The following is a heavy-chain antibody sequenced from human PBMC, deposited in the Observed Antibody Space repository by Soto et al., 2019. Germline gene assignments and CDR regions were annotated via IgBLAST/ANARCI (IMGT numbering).Heavy chain of an antibody. CDR3: AKDNGPSWSPIMITFGGVIGLFDY. D-gene: IGHD3-16*02. V-gene: IGHV3-23*01. J-gene: IGHJ4*02. Sequence: GGSLRLSCAASGFTFSSYAMSWVRQAPGKGLEWVSAISGSGGSTYYADSVKGRFTISRDNSKNTLYLQMNSLRAEDTAVYYCAKDNGPSWSPIMITFGGVIGLFDYWGQGTLVTVSS. CDR1: GFTFSSYA. CDR2: ISGSGGST.